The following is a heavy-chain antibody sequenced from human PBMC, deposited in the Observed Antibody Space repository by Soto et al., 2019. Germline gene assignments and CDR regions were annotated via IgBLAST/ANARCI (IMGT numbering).Heavy chain of an antibody. CDR3: TKRRTGYLFDY. D-gene: IGHD5-12*01. V-gene: IGHV3-23*01. J-gene: IGHJ4*02. Sequence: EVQLSKSGGGLVQPGGSLRLSCATSGFTFSNYAMTWVRQAPGKGLEWVSSISASGGSTYYADSVKGRFTISRDNSKNTLYLQMNSLRAEDTAVYYCTKRRTGYLFDYWGQGTLVTVSS. CDR2: ISASGGST. CDR1: GFTFSNYA.